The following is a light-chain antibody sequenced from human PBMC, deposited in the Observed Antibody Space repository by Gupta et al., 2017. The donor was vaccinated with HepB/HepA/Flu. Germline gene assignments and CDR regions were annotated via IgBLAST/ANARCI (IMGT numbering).Light chain of an antibody. V-gene: IGLV1-47*02. CDR3: AARDNSRSAYV. Sequence: QPVLTQPLSASGPPGQRLALSRSGSSSNVGRDNVYWYRQLPGTAPKLLIYNDDRRHSGVPDRFSGSKCGTSASLAISGLRAEDEADYYCAARDNSRSAYVFGTGTWVTVL. CDR2: NDD. J-gene: IGLJ1*01. CDR1: SSNVGRDN.